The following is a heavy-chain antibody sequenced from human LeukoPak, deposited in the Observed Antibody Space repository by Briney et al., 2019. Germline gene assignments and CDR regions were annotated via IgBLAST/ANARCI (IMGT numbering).Heavy chain of an antibody. Sequence: SETLSLTCAVYGGSFSGYYWSWIRQPPGKGLEWIGEINDSGSTNYNSSLKSRVTISVDTSKNQFSLKLSSVTAADTAVYYCARGLPRITIFGVVRGYNWFDPWGQGTLVTVSS. CDR1: GGSFSGYY. CDR2: INDSGST. D-gene: IGHD3-3*01. V-gene: IGHV4-34*01. J-gene: IGHJ5*02. CDR3: ARGLPRITIFGVVRGYNWFDP.